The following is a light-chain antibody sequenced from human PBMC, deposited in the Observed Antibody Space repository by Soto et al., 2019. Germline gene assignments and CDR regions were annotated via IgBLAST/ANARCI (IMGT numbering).Light chain of an antibody. CDR3: QHYNSYSEA. J-gene: IGKJ1*01. V-gene: IGKV1-5*03. CDR1: QTISSW. CDR2: KAS. Sequence: DIQMTQPPSTLSGSVGDRVTITCRASQTISSWLAWYQQKPGKAPKLLIYKASTLKSGVPSRFSGSGSGTEFTLTIISLQPDDFATYYCQHYNSYSEAFGQGTKVELK.